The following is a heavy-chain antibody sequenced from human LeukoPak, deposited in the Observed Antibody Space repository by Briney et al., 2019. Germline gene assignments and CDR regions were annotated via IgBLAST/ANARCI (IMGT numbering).Heavy chain of an antibody. CDR3: ARDDGDYFDY. CDR2: INPSGGST. V-gene: IGHV1-46*01. CDR1: GYTFTSYY. J-gene: IGHJ4*02. Sequence: ASVKVSCKASGYTFTSYYMHWVRQAPGQGLEWMGIINPSGGSTSYAQKFQGRVTMTRDMSTSTVYMELRSLRSDNTAVYYCARDDGDYFDYWGQGTLVTVSS.